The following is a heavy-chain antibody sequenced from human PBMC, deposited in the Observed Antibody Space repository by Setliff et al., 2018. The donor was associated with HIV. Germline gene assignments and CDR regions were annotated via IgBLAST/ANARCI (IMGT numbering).Heavy chain of an antibody. CDR3: ARQVGSSKFYFDY. CDR2: IYYSGST. D-gene: IGHD6-6*01. Sequence: SETLSLTCTVSGGSISSSSYYWGWIRQPPGKGLESIGNIYYSGSTYYNPSLKSRVTISVDTSENQFSLKLSSVTAADTAVYYCARQVGSSKFYFDYWGQGTLVTVSS. CDR1: GGSISSSSYY. J-gene: IGHJ4*02. V-gene: IGHV4-39*01.